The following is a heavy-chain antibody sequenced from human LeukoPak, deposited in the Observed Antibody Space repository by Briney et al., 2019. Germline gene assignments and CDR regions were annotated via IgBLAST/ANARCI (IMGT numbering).Heavy chain of an antibody. CDR3: ARRRYNWNDVRGTYFDY. J-gene: IGHJ4*02. V-gene: IGHV4-34*01. CDR2: INHSGST. D-gene: IGHD1-1*01. Sequence: SETLSLPCAVYGGSFSGYYWSWIRQPPGKGLEWIGEINHSGSTNYNPSLKSRVTISVDTSKNQFSLKLSSVTAADTAVYYCARRRYNWNDVRGTYFDYWGQGTLVTVSS. CDR1: GGSFSGYY.